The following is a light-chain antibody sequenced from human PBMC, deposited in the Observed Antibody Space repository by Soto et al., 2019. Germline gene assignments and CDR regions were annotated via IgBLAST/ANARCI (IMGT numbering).Light chain of an antibody. J-gene: IGKJ1*01. Sequence: EIVMTQSPATLSVSPGERATLSCRASQSISDTLAWYQQKPGQAPRLLIHGASTRVTGIPARFSGSGSGTDFTLAISSLQFDYSAVYYCQQYNNWPWTFGQVTKVEIK. V-gene: IGKV3-15*01. CDR1: QSISDT. CDR2: GAS. CDR3: QQYNNWPWT.